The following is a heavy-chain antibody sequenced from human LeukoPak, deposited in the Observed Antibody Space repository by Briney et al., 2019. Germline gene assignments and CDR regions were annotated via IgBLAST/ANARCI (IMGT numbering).Heavy chain of an antibody. CDR2: IYYSGST. CDR3: ARDGIFGVTDV. CDR1: GVSISSSNSY. J-gene: IGHJ6*04. D-gene: IGHD3-3*01. V-gene: IGHV4-61*01. Sequence: SETLSLTCTVSGVSISSSNSYWSWIRQPPGKGLEWIGYIYYSGSTNYNPSLKSRVTISVDTSKNQFSLKLSSVTAADTAVYYCARDGIFGVTDVWGKGTTVSISS.